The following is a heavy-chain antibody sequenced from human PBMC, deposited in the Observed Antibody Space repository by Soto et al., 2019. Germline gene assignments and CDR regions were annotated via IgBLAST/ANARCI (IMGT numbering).Heavy chain of an antibody. CDR1: GFTFSSYE. D-gene: IGHD5-12*01. CDR2: ISSSGSTI. CDR3: GSLCGFDLATYGMDF. Sequence: GGSLRLSYAASGFTFSSYEMNWVRQAPGKGLEWVSYISSSGSTIYYADSVKGRVTISRDNAKNSLYLQMNSLRAEDTAVYYCGSLCGFDLATYGMDFPCQAISVSVS. J-gene: IGHJ6*02. V-gene: IGHV3-48*03.